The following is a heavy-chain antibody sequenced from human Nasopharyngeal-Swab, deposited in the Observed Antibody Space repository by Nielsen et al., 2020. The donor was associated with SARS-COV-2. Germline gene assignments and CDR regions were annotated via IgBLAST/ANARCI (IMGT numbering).Heavy chain of an antibody. D-gene: IGHD2-2*01. CDR2: IIAGTGNT. J-gene: IGHJ4*02. V-gene: IGHV1-3*01. Sequence: ASVKVSCKASGYTFNNYSMHWVRQAPGQRLEWMGWIIAGTGNTKYSQKFQGRVTITRDTSASTAYMDLSSLRSEDTAVYYCASGRVVPAAMPNCWGQGTLVTASS. CDR3: ASGRVVPAAMPNC. CDR1: GYTFNNYS.